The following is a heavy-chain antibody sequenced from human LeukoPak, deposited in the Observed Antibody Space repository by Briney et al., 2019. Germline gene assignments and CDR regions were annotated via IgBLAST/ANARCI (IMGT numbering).Heavy chain of an antibody. CDR1: GGSFSGYY. CDR3: ARGVFSLRYFDL. CDR2: ISHSGST. J-gene: IGHJ2*01. V-gene: IGHV4-34*01. D-gene: IGHD3-9*01. Sequence: SETLSLTCAVYGGSFSGYYWSWIRQPPGKGLEWIGEISHSGSTNYNPSLKSRVTVSVDTSKNQFSLKLSSVTAADTAVYYCARGVFSLRYFDLWGRGTLVTVSS.